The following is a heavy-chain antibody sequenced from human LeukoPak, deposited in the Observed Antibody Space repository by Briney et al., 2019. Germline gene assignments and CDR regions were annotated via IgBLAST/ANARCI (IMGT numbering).Heavy chain of an antibody. Sequence: PGGSLRLSCTASGFTFSSYGLHWVRQAPGKGLEWVSIISHDGGHQFYVDSVKGRFTISRDNSNNTLYLQMNSLRAEDTAVYYCAKPIMVRGVIHDAFDLWGQGTMVTVSS. V-gene: IGHV3-30*18. D-gene: IGHD3-10*01. CDR3: AKPIMVRGVIHDAFDL. CDR2: ISHDGGHQ. J-gene: IGHJ3*01. CDR1: GFTFSSYG.